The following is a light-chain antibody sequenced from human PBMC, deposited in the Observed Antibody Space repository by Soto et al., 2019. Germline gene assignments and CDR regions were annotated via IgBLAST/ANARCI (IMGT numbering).Light chain of an antibody. V-gene: IGLV2-14*01. CDR3: SSYTGSSTFV. Sequence: QSVLTQPASVSGSPGQSITISCTGTSSDVGGYDYVSWYQQLPGKAPKLLIYDVNNRPSGVFHRFSGSKSGNTASLTISGLQAEDEADYCCSSYTGSSTFVFGTGTKVTVL. CDR1: SSDVGGYDY. J-gene: IGLJ1*01. CDR2: DVN.